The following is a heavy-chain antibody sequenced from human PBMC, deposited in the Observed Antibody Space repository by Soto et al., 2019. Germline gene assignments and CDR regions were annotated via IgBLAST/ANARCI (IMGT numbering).Heavy chain of an antibody. Sequence: QVQLVQSGAEVKKPGSSVKVSCKSSGGTFSSYTISWVRQAPGQGLEWMGRIIPILGIANYAPKFPGRVTITADKSTSPAYMELSSLISEDTAVYYCARLYSDILTGTYDYWGEGPLVTVSS. CDR1: GGTFSSYT. CDR2: IIPILGIA. J-gene: IGHJ4*02. D-gene: IGHD3-9*01. CDR3: ARLYSDILTGTYDY. V-gene: IGHV1-69*02.